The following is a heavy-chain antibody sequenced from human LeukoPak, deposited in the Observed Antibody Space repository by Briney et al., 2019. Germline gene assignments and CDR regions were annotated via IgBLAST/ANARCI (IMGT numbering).Heavy chain of an antibody. CDR2: IYYSGST. V-gene: IGHV4-61*08. J-gene: IGHJ5*02. Sequence: PSETLSLTCTVSGGSISSGGYYWSWIRQHPGKGLEWIGYIYYSGSTNYNPSLKSRVTISVDTSKNQFSLKLSSVTAADTAVYYCAREWGSSLGRFDPWGQGTLVTVSS. CDR1: GGSISSGGYY. CDR3: AREWGSSLGRFDP. D-gene: IGHD6-6*01.